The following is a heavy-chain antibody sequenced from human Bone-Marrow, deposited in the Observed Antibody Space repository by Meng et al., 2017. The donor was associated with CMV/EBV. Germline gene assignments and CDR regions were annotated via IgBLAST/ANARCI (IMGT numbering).Heavy chain of an antibody. J-gene: IGHJ4*02. CDR3: ARDGVVVVPAAPDY. CDR2: INWNGGST. CDR1: GFPFDDYG. Sequence: ASGFPFDDYGMSWVRQAPGKGLEWVSGINWNGGSTGYADSVKGRFTISRDNAKNSLYLQMNSLRAEDTALYYCARDGVVVVPAAPDYWGQGTLVTVSS. D-gene: IGHD2-2*01. V-gene: IGHV3-20*03.